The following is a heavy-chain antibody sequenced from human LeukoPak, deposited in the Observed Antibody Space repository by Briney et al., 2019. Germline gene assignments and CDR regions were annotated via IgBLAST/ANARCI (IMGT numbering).Heavy chain of an antibody. CDR2: MYHSGST. Sequence: SETLSLTCSVSGYSISSAYYWGWIRQPPGKGLEWIGTMYHSGSTNYNPSLESRVTISVDTSKNQFSLKLSSVTAADTAVYYCATSGWYLLPGVYWGQGTLVAVSS. CDR1: GYSISSAYY. J-gene: IGHJ4*02. V-gene: IGHV4-38-2*02. CDR3: ATSGWYLLPGVY. D-gene: IGHD6-13*01.